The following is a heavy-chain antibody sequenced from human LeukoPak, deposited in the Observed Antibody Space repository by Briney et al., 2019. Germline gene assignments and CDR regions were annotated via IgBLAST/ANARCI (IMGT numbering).Heavy chain of an antibody. CDR2: MYYSGST. CDR1: GCSLSSGYY. J-gene: IGHJ4*02. Sequence: SEALPLTCPVCGCSLSSGYYWGWIRQPPGKGLEWVGDMYYSGSTNSNPSLKSRVTISVDTSKNQFSLKLSSVTAADTAVYYCARVRIAAADTRYSGSYGSFDYWGQETLVTVSS. D-gene: IGHD1-26*01. CDR3: ARVRIAAADTRYSGSYGSFDY. V-gene: IGHV4-61*01.